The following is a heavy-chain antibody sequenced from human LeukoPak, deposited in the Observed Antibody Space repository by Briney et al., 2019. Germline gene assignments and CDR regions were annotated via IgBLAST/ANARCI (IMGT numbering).Heavy chain of an antibody. CDR2: IYYSGST. D-gene: IGHD6-19*01. V-gene: IGHV4-39*01. CDR1: GGSISSSSYY. J-gene: IGHJ4*02. CDR3: ASLYSSGWYRYYFDY. Sequence: SETLSLTCTVSGGSISSSSYYWGWIRQPPGKGLEWIGSIYYSGSTYYNPSLKSRATISVDTSKNQFSLKLSSVTAADTAVYYCASLYSSGWYRYYFDYWGQGTLVTVSS.